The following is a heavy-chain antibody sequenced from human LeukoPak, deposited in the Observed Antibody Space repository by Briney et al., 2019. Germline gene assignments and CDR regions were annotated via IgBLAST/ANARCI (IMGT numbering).Heavy chain of an antibody. Sequence: SETLSLTCTVSGYSISSGYYWGWIRQPPGKGLEWIGSIHHSGSTYYNPSLKSRVTISVDTSKNQFSLKLSSVTAADTAVYYCARVHVITFGGVIAPRVFDYWGQGTLVTVSS. D-gene: IGHD3-16*02. J-gene: IGHJ4*02. V-gene: IGHV4-38-2*02. CDR2: IHHSGST. CDR3: ARVHVITFGGVIAPRVFDY. CDR1: GYSISSGYY.